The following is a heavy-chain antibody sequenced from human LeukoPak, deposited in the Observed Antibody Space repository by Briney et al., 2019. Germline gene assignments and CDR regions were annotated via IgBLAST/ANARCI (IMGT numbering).Heavy chain of an antibody. J-gene: IGHJ4*02. V-gene: IGHV1-69*06. CDR2: IIPIFGTA. CDR3: ARDPPYGGYKGEDRDDY. CDR1: GGTFSSYA. D-gene: IGHD5-12*01. Sequence: GASVKVSCKASGGTFSSYAISWVRQAPGQGLEWMGGIIPIFGTANYAQKFQGRVTITADKSTSTAYMELSSLGSEDTAVYYCARDPPYGGYKGEDRDDYWGQGTLVTVSS.